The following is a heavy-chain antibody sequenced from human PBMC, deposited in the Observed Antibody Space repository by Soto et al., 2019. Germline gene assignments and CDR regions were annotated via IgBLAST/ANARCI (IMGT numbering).Heavy chain of an antibody. Sequence: GGSLRLSCAASGFTFSSYAMSLVRPAPGKGLEWVSAISGSGGSTYYADSVKGRFTISRDNSKNTLYLQMNGLRAEDTAVYYCAKVGGSHFWSGYGFDYWGQGTLVTVSS. J-gene: IGHJ4*02. CDR1: GFTFSSYA. V-gene: IGHV3-23*01. CDR3: AKVGGSHFWSGYGFDY. CDR2: ISGSGGST. D-gene: IGHD3-3*02.